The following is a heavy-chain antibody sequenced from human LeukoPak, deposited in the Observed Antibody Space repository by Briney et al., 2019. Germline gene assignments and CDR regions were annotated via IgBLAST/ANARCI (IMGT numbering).Heavy chain of an antibody. CDR2: INPNSGGT. D-gene: IGHD2-15*01. CDR3: ARERSLCSGGSCSSNYYYGMDV. J-gene: IGHJ6*02. Sequence: ASVKVSCKASGYTFTGYYMHWVRQAPGQGLERMGWINPNSGGTNYAQKFQGRVTMTRDTSISTAYMELSRLRSDDTAVYYCARERSLCSGGSCSSNYYYGMDVWGQGTTVTVSS. V-gene: IGHV1-2*02. CDR1: GYTFTGYY.